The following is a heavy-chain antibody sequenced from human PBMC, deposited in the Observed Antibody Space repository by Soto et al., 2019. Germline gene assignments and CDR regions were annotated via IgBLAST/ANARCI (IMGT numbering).Heavy chain of an antibody. D-gene: IGHD2-21*02. Sequence: ETLSLTCIVSGESISSSSYYWGWIRQPPGKGLEWIGSIYYSGRTYYNPSFKSRVTISIDTSKNQFSLKLSSVTATDTAVYYCARQRTTVVTQAYFDHWGQGXLVTVHS. CDR3: ARQRTTVVTQAYFDH. V-gene: IGHV4-39*01. CDR1: GESISSSSYY. CDR2: IYYSGRT. J-gene: IGHJ4*02.